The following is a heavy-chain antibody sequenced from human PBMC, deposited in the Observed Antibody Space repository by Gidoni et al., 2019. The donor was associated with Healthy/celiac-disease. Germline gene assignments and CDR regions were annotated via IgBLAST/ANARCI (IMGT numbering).Heavy chain of an antibody. CDR1: GGSISSGSYY. V-gene: IGHV4-61*02. CDR2: IYTSGST. D-gene: IGHD3-10*01. J-gene: IGHJ4*02. Sequence: QVQLQESGPGLVKPSQTLSLTCTVSGGSISSGSYYWSWIRQPAGKGLEWIGRIYTSGSTNYNPSLKSRVTISVDTSKNQFSLKLSSVTAADTAVYYCARGGRAGNYGQYYFDYWGQGTLVTVSS. CDR3: ARGGRAGNYGQYYFDY.